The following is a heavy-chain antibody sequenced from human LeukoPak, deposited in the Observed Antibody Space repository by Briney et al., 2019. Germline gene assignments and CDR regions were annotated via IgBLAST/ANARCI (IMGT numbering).Heavy chain of an antibody. CDR3: ARGTITTGAFDI. J-gene: IGHJ3*02. Sequence: PSETPSLTCTVSGGSISSGGYYWSWIRQHPGKGLEWIGYIYYSGSTYYNPSLKSRVTISVDTSKNQFSLKLSSVTAADTAVYYCARGTITTGAFDIWGQGTMVTVSS. CDR1: GGSISSGGYY. D-gene: IGHD3-10*01. CDR2: IYYSGST. V-gene: IGHV4-31*03.